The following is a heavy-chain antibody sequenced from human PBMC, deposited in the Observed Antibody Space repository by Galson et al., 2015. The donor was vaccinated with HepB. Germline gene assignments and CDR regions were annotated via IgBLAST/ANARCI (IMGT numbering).Heavy chain of an antibody. Sequence: SVKVSCKASGYTFTAFYLHWVRQAPGQGLEWMGRINPKSGGTNYAQKFQDRVTMTRDTSISTAYMELSRLRSDDTAVYYCAREGHCTGGSCPFEYWGQGTLVTVSS. D-gene: IGHD2-15*01. V-gene: IGHV1-2*06. CDR2: INPKSGGT. CDR1: GYTFTAFY. CDR3: AREGHCTGGSCPFEY. J-gene: IGHJ4*02.